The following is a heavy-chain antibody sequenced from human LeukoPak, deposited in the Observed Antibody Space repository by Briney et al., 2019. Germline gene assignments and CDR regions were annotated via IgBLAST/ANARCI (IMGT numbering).Heavy chain of an antibody. V-gene: IGHV4-34*01. D-gene: IGHD3-22*01. CDR3: ARGPSGSSGYYLDY. CDR1: GGSISNNY. Sequence: SETLSLTCLVSGGSISNNYWSWIRQPPGEGLEWIGEINHSGSTNYNPSLKSRVTISVDTSKNQFSLKLSSVTAADTAVYYCARGPSGSSGYYLDYWGQGTLVTVSS. J-gene: IGHJ4*02. CDR2: INHSGST.